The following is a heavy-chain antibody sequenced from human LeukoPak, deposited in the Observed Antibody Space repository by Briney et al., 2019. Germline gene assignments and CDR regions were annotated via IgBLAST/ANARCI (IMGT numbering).Heavy chain of an antibody. D-gene: IGHD3-22*01. J-gene: IGHJ4*02. CDR1: GGSFSGYY. Sequence: SETLSLTCAVYGGSFSGYYWSWIRQPPGKGLEWIGYIYYSGSTNYNPSLKSRVTISVDTSKNQFSLKLSSVTAADTAVYYCARAQYYYDSSPIDYWGQGTLVTVSS. CDR2: IYYSGST. CDR3: ARAQYYYDSSPIDY. V-gene: IGHV4-59*01.